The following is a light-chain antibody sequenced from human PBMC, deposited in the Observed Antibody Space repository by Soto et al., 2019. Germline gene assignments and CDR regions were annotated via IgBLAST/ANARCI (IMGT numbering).Light chain of an antibody. CDR1: SSNIGAGYD. Sequence: QSVLTQPPSVSGAPGQRVTISCTGTSSNIGAGYDVHWYQQAPGTAPKLLVYGDNDRPSGVPDRFSGSKSGTSASLAITGLQAEDEADYYCQAYDSSLRGRVFGTGTKLTVL. V-gene: IGLV1-40*01. J-gene: IGLJ1*01. CDR3: QAYDSSLRGRV. CDR2: GDN.